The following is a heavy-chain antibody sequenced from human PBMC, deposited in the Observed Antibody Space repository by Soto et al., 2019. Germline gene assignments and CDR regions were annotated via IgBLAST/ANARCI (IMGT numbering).Heavy chain of an antibody. D-gene: IGHD3-16*02. Sequence: QVQLVQSGAEVKKPGSSVKVSCKASGGTFSSYAISWVRQAPGQGLEWMGGIIPIFGTANYAQKFQGRVTITADESTSTAYMELSSLRSEDTAVYYCARNGGVIVRVWTNNWFDPWGQGTLVTVSS. J-gene: IGHJ5*02. CDR1: GGTFSSYA. CDR3: ARNGGVIVRVWTNNWFDP. CDR2: IIPIFGTA. V-gene: IGHV1-69*01.